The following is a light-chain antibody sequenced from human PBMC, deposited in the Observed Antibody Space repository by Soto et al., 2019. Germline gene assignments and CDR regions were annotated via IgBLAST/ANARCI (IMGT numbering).Light chain of an antibody. CDR1: QSVSSSY. CDR2: GAS. Sequence: EIVLTQSPGTLSLSPGERATLSCRASQSVSSSYLAWYQQKPGQAPRLLIYGASSRATGIPARFSGSGSGTDFTLTISRLEPEDLAVYYCHQYGSSPRTFGQGTKLEIK. J-gene: IGKJ2*01. CDR3: HQYGSSPRT. V-gene: IGKV3-20*01.